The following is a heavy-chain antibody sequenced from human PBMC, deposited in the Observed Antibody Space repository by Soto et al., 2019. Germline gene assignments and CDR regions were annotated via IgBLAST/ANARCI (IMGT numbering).Heavy chain of an antibody. CDR1: GFTFSSYG. CDR2: IWYDGSNK. J-gene: IGHJ4*02. CDR3: ARDSSSLHFDY. V-gene: IGHV3-33*01. D-gene: IGHD6-13*01. Sequence: QVQLVESGGGVVQPGRSLRLSCAASGFTFSSYGMHWVRQAPGKGLEWVAVIWYDGSNKYYEDSVKGRFTIPRDNSKNTLYLQMNSLRAEDTAVYYCARDSSSLHFDYWGQGTLVTVSS.